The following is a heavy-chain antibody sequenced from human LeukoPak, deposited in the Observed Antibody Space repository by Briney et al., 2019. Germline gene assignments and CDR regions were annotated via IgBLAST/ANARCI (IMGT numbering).Heavy chain of an antibody. Sequence: SETLSLTCTVSGGSISRGGYYWSCTRQHPGKGLEWIGYIYYSGSTYYNPSLKSRVTISVDTSKNQFSLKLSSVTAADTAVYYCARGRPLDAFDIWGRGTLVTVSS. V-gene: IGHV4-31*03. CDR3: ARGRPLDAFDI. CDR1: GGSISRGGYY. CDR2: IYYSGST. J-gene: IGHJ3*02.